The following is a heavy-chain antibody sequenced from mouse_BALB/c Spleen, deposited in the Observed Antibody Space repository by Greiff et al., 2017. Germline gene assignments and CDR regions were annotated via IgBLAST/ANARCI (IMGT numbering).Heavy chain of an antibody. CDR1: GYTFTSYW. CDR3: TRLGRFAY. CDR2: IYPGSGST. V-gene: IGHV1S22*01. J-gene: IGHJ3*01. D-gene: IGHD4-1*01. Sequence: LQQPGSELVRPGASVKLSCKASGYTFTSYWMHWVKQRPGQGLEWIGNIYPGSGSTNYDEKFKSKATLTVDTSSSTAYMQLSSLTSEDSAVYYCTRLGRFAYWGQGTLVTVSA.